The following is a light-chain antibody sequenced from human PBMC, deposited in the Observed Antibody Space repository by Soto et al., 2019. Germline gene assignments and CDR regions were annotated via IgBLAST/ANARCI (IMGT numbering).Light chain of an antibody. J-gene: IGKJ1*01. CDR1: QDIGKN. Sequence: IQMTQSPSSLSVSVGDRVTITCQASQDIGKNLNWYQQKPGKAPKLLIYAASSLQSGVPSRFSGSGSGTEFTLTISSLQTDDFSTYYCQQYHSYWTFGQGTKVDIK. V-gene: IGKV1-16*01. CDR3: QQYHSYWT. CDR2: AAS.